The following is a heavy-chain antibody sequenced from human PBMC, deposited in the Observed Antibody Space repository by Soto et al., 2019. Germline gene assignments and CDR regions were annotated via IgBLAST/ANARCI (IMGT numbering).Heavy chain of an antibody. CDR3: AKDSIAAAGDYYYYYGMDV. D-gene: IGHD6-13*01. Sequence: GGSLRLSCAASGFTFSSYGMHWVRQAPGKGLEWVAVISYDGSNKYYADSVKGRFTISRDNSKNTLYLQMNSLRAEDTAVYYCAKDSIAAAGDYYYYYGMDVWGQGTTVTVSS. CDR2: ISYDGSNK. CDR1: GFTFSSYG. V-gene: IGHV3-30*18. J-gene: IGHJ6*02.